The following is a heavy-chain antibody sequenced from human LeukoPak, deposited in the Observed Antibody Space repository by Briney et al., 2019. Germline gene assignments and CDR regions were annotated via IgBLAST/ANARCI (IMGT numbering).Heavy chain of an antibody. CDR2: IIPTFGTA. D-gene: IGHD2-2*01. J-gene: IGHJ6*02. V-gene: IGHV1-69*13. CDR3: ARDGGSTIYYYYGMDV. Sequence: SVKVSCKASGYTFTSYGISWVRQAPGQGLEWMGGIIPTFGTANYAQKFQGRVTITADESTSTAYMELSSLRSEDTAVYYCARDGGSTIYYYYGMDVWGQGTTVTVSS. CDR1: GYTFTSYG.